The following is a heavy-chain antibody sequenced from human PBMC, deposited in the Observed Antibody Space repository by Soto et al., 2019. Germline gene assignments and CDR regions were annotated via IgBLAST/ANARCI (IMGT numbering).Heavy chain of an antibody. V-gene: IGHV1-69*12. D-gene: IGHD5-18*01. CDR1: GGTFSTYA. J-gene: IGHJ4*02. CDR2: IIPMFGTA. CDR3: ASGIQLWLPRIHSGSSS. Sequence: QVQLVQSGAEVKKPESSVKVSCKAPGGTFSTYAISWVRQAPGQGLDWMGGIIPMFGTANYAQRFQDRVTITADESTNTVYRQLSSLRSQDTAVYFCASGIQLWLPRIHSGSSSWGPGTVVTVSS.